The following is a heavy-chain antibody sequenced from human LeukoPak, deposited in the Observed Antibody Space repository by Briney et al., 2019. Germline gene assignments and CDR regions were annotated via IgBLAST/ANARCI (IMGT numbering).Heavy chain of an antibody. CDR3: ARLIAVFGSWYFQH. CDR2: IYSGGST. D-gene: IGHD6-19*01. Sequence: GGSLRLSCAASGFTVSSNYMRWVRQAPGKELEWVSVIYSGGSTYYADSVKGRFTISRDNSKNTLYLQMNSLRAEDTAVYYCARLIAVFGSWYFQHWGQGTLVTVSS. V-gene: IGHV3-53*01. J-gene: IGHJ1*01. CDR1: GFTVSSNY.